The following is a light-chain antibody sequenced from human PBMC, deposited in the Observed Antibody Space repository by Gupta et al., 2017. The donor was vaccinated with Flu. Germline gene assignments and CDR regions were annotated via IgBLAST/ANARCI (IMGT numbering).Light chain of an antibody. J-gene: IGKJ4*01. CDR2: DAS. V-gene: IGKV3-11*01. CDR1: QSVSNY. CDR3: QHRNNSLS. Sequence: DIVLTQPPATPSLSPGERATLSCRASQSVSNYVAWYQQKGDQAPRLIIYDASNRATGIPGRFSGSGSGTDFTRTSSSREAEDFAVYCCQHRNNSLSFGGGTKVEIK.